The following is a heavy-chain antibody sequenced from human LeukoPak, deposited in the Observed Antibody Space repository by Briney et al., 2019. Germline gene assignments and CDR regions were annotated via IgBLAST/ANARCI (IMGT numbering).Heavy chain of an antibody. D-gene: IGHD3-22*01. Sequence: GGSLRLSCAASGFTFSGYAMSWVRQAPGKGLDWVSAISGSGSSTYYADSVKGRFTISRDNSKNTLYLQMNSLRAEDTAVYYCVKDSSGYYRPFDYWGQGTLDTVSS. CDR1: GFTFSGYA. CDR3: VKDSSGYYRPFDY. V-gene: IGHV3-23*01. J-gene: IGHJ4*02. CDR2: ISGSGSST.